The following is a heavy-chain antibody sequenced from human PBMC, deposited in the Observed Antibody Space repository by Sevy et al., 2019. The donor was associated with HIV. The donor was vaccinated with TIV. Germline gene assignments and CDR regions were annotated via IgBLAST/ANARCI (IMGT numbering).Heavy chain of an antibody. Sequence: ASVTVSCKASGYTFTGYYMHWVRQAPGQGLEWMGWINPDSGGPNYAPKFQGRVTLTRDTSISTAYMELSRLKSDDTAVYYCVRDDRDGYFDYWDQGTLVTVSS. CDR2: INPDSGGP. V-gene: IGHV1-2*02. CDR3: VRDDRDGYFDY. CDR1: GYTFTGYY. J-gene: IGHJ4*02.